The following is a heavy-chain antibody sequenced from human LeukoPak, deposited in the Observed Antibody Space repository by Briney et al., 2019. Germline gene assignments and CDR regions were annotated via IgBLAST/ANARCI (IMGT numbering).Heavy chain of an antibody. D-gene: IGHD1-26*01. CDR3: ARGGALTSFDS. J-gene: IGHJ4*02. CDR2: ISAYNGKT. CDR1: GFTFSSYG. Sequence: ASVKVSCKASGFTFSSYGISWVRQAPGQGLEWMGWISAYNGKTNYAQKFQGRVTMTTDTSTSTAYMDLRCLRSDDTAVYYCARGGALTSFDSWGQGTLITVSS. V-gene: IGHV1-18*01.